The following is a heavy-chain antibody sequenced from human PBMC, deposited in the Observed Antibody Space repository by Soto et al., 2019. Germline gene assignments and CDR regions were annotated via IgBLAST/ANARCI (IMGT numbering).Heavy chain of an antibody. CDR1: EFTFTNAW. D-gene: IGHD1-26*01. J-gene: IGHJ4*02. CDR2: IKSKTDGGTT. V-gene: IGHV3-15*01. CDR3: VTDDPYYGGDY. Sequence: PGGSLRLSCAASEFTFTNAWMSWVRQAPGKGLEWVGRIKSKTDGGTTDYAAPVKGRFSISRDDSKNTLCLQMNSLKTEDTAVYYCVTDDPYYGGDYWGQGTLVTVSS.